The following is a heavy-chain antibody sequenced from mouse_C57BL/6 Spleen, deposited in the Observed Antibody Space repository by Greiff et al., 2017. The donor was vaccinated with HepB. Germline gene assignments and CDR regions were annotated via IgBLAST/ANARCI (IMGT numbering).Heavy chain of an antibody. V-gene: IGHV5-6*01. CDR3: ARQGEQRATPDYAMDY. J-gene: IGHJ4*01. CDR2: ISSGGSYT. D-gene: IGHD6-1*01. Sequence: EVQLVESGGDLVKPGGSLKLSCAASGFTFSSYGMSWVRQTPDKRLEWVATISSGGSYTYYPDSVKGRFTISRDNAKNTLYLQMSSLKSEDTAMYYCARQGEQRATPDYAMDYWGQGTSVTVSS. CDR1: GFTFSSYG.